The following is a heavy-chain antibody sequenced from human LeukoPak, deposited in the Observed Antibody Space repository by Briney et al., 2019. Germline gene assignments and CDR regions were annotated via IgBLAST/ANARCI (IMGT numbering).Heavy chain of an antibody. D-gene: IGHD6-19*01. CDR3: ARLPGIAVAGPDFDY. V-gene: IGHV4-34*01. CDR1: GGSFSGYY. Sequence: SETLSLTCAVYGGSFSGYYWSWIRLPPGRGLEWIGEINHSGSTSYNPSLKTRVTISVDTSKSQFSLRLRSVTAADTAVYYCARLPGIAVAGPDFDYWGQGTLVTVSS. J-gene: IGHJ4*02. CDR2: INHSGST.